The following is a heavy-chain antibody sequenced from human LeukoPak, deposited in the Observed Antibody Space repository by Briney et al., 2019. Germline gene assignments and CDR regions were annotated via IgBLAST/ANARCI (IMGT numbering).Heavy chain of an antibody. J-gene: IGHJ4*02. CDR3: ASFETVAVRPFDY. CDR2: ISGGSDHI. CDR1: GFTFSSYS. V-gene: IGHV3-21*01. D-gene: IGHD6-19*01. Sequence: PGGSLRLSCAASGFTFSSYSMNWLRQAPGKGLEWVSSISGGSDHILYTDSVKGRFTVSRDNSKNSLYLQMNSLRAEDMAVYYCASFETVAVRPFDYWGQGTLGTVSS.